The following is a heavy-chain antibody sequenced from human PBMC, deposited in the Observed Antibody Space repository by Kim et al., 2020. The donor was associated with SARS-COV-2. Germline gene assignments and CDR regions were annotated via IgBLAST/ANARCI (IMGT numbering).Heavy chain of an antibody. V-gene: IGHV4-38-2*02. D-gene: IGHD3-10*01. CDR1: GYSISSGYY. CDR2: IYHSGST. CDR3: ARDRVGYYYGSGTYGV. J-gene: IGHJ4*02. Sequence: SETLSLTCTVSGYSISSGYYWGWIRQPPGKGLEWIGSIYHSGSTYYNPSLKSRVTISVDTSKNQFSLKLSSVTAADTAVYYCARDRVGYYYGSGTYGVWGQGTLVTVSS.